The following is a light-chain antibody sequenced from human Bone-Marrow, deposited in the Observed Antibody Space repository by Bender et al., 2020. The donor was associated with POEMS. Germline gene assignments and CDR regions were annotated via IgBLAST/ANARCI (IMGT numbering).Light chain of an antibody. CDR1: TSDVGSYGL. V-gene: IGLV2-11*01. CDR3: EAWDSTHVV. J-gene: IGLJ2*01. Sequence: QSALTQPRSVSGSPGQSVTISCTGSTSDVGSYGLVSWYQQHPGRAPKLIIYDVTNRPLGVSNRFSGSKSGTSASLAIAGLQAEDYAEYYCEAWDSTHVVFGGGNKLTVL. CDR2: DVT.